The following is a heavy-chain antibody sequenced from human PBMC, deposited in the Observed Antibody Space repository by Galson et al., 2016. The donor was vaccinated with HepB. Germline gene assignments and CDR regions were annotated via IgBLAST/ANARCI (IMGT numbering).Heavy chain of an antibody. D-gene: IGHD6-19*01. V-gene: IGHV2-5*02. Sequence: PALVKPTQTLTLTCTFSGFSLNSSAVGVGWIRQPPGKALEWVAFIYWDDDKHYSPSLKSRLTLTKDTSKNQVVLTMTNMDPVGTATYYCAHGSGWLSDHWGQGTPVTVSS. CDR1: GFSLNSSAVG. J-gene: IGHJ4*02. CDR3: AHGSGWLSDH. CDR2: IYWDDDK.